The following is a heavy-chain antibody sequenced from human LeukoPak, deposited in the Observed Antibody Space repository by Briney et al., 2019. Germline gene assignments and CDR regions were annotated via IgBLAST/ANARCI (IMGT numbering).Heavy chain of an antibody. CDR1: GFTFSSYG. Sequence: GGSLRLSCVGSGFTFSSYGLIWVRQAPGKGLEWVSGIHGNGETTYYGDSVKGRFTIYRDNSKSTLYLQMNSLRVEDTAEYFCGRDPNGDYVGAFEFWGQGTKVAVSS. CDR3: GRDPNGDYVGAFEF. J-gene: IGHJ3*01. CDR2: IHGNGETT. D-gene: IGHD3-16*01. V-gene: IGHV3-23*01.